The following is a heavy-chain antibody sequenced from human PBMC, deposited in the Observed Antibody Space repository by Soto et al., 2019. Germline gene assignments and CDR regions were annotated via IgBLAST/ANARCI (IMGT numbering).Heavy chain of an antibody. V-gene: IGHV4-59*01. Sequence: SETLSLTCTVSGGSISSYYWSWIRQPPGKGLEWIGYIYYSGSTNYNPSLKSRVTISVDTSKNQFSLKLSSVTAADTAVYYCARDSTRFTYFYDSSGSGRAFDIWGQGTMVTVS. J-gene: IGHJ3*02. CDR3: ARDSTRFTYFYDSSGSGRAFDI. CDR1: GGSISSYY. D-gene: IGHD3-22*01. CDR2: IYYSGST.